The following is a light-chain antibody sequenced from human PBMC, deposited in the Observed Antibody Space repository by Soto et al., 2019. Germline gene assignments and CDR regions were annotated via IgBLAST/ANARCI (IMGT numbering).Light chain of an antibody. J-gene: IGKJ1*01. CDR1: QSVDWY. Sequence: TQSPATLSLSPCDRAALSXRASQSVDWYVAWYQQKPGKAPKLLIYDASSLESGVPSRFSGSGSGTEFTLTISSLQPDDFATYYCQQYNSYSSLFGQGTKVDIK. V-gene: IGKV1-5*01. CDR2: DAS. CDR3: QQYNSYSSL.